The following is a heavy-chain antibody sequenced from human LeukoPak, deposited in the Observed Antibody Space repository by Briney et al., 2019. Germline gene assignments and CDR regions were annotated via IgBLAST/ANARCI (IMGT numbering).Heavy chain of an antibody. CDR3: ARDYYSDFYFDY. V-gene: IGHV3-21*01. J-gene: IGHJ4*02. CDR1: GFTFSTYS. D-gene: IGHD4-11*01. Sequence: GGSLRLSCAASGFTFSTYSMNWVRQVPGKGLEWVSSISGSSSYIYYADSVKGRFTISRDSATNSLDLQMNSLRAEDTAVYYCARDYYSDFYFDYWGQGTLVTVSS. CDR2: ISGSSSYI.